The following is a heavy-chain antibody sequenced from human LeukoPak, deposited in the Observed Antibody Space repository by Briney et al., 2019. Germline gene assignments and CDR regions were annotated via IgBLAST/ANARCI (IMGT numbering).Heavy chain of an antibody. CDR3: ARARGSAYPDY. J-gene: IGHJ4*02. V-gene: IGHV4-59*01. CDR2: IYYSGSS. CDR1: GGSISSYY. Sequence: KASETLSLTCTVSGGSISSYYWSWIRQPPGKGLEWIGYIYYSGSSNYNPSLKSRVTISVDTPKNQFSLKLSSVTAADTAVYYCARARGSAYPDYWGQGTLVTVSS. D-gene: IGHD3-22*01.